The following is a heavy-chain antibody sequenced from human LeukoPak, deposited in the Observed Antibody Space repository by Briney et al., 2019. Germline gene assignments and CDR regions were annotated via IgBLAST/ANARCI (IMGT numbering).Heavy chain of an antibody. D-gene: IGHD2-21*02. CDR3: AKDQGGDCDYYYYGMDV. Sequence: GGSLRLSCAASGFTFSSYGMHWVRQAPGKGLEWVAVISYDGSNKYYADSVKGRFTISRDNSKNTLYLQMNSLRAEDTAVYYCAKDQGGDCDYYYYGMDVWGQGTTVTVSS. J-gene: IGHJ6*02. CDR2: ISYDGSNK. CDR1: GFTFSSYG. V-gene: IGHV3-30*18.